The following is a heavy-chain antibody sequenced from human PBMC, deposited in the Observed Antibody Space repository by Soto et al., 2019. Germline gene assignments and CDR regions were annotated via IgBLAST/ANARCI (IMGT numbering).Heavy chain of an antibody. V-gene: IGHV3-23*01. CDR2: ISGSGGRT. Sequence: GGSLRLSCAASGFTFSRYAMSWVRQAPGKGMEWVSAISGSGGRTYYADSVKGRFTISRDNAKNTLYLQMNSVRAEDTAGYDCAIANSGSYSLLAYWGQGTLVTVSS. CDR3: AIANSGSYSLLAY. CDR1: GFTFSRYA. J-gene: IGHJ4*02. D-gene: IGHD1-26*01.